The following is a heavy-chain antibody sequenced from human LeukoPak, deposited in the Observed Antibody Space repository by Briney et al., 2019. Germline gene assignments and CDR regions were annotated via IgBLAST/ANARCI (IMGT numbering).Heavy chain of an antibody. J-gene: IGHJ4*02. D-gene: IGHD3-16*02. CDR2: ISGSGGST. V-gene: IGHV3-23*01. Sequence: GGSLRLSCAASGFTFSSYAMSWVRQAPGKGLEWVSAISGSGGSTYYADSVKGRFTISRDNSKNTLYLQMNSLRSEDTAVYYCAKPRYDYIWGGYRYAFDYWGQGTLVTVSS. CDR1: GFTFSSYA. CDR3: AKPRYDYIWGGYRYAFDY.